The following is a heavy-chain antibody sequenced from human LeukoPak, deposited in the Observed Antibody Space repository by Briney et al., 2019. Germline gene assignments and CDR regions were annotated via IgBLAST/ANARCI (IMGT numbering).Heavy chain of an antibody. CDR2: IYYSGST. D-gene: IGHD6-13*01. V-gene: IGHV4-59*01. Sequence: SETLSLTCTVSGGSISSYYWSWIRQPPGKGLEWIGYIYYSGSTNYNPSLKSRVTISVDTSKNQFSLKLSSVTAADTAVYYCARGVGSWYPFDYWGQGTLVTVSS. CDR3: ARGVGSWYPFDY. J-gene: IGHJ4*02. CDR1: GGSISSYY.